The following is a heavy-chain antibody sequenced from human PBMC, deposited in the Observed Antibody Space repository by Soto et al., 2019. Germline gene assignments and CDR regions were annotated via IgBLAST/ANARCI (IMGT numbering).Heavy chain of an antibody. CDR2: ISNKDNSYTA. D-gene: IGHD3-9*01. CDR1: GFTFSDHY. CDR3: VRAGTGYQLDY. Sequence: EVQLVESGGGLVQPGGSLRLSCAASGFTFSDHYMDWVRQASGKGMEWVGRISNKDNSYTAEYAASVKGRFTISRDDSKNSRYLQMNSLKSEDTALYYCVRAGTGYQLDYWGQGTLVTVSS. V-gene: IGHV3-72*01. J-gene: IGHJ4*02.